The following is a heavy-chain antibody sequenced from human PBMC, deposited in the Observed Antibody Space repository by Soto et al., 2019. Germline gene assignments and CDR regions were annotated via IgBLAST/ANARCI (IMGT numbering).Heavy chain of an antibody. CDR2: IIPIFGTA. CDR1: GGTFSSYA. V-gene: IGHV1-69*13. CDR3: ARVAPIHIGVVTAIIPLDY. D-gene: IGHD2-21*02. J-gene: IGHJ4*02. Sequence: ASVKVSCKASGGTFSSYAISWVRQAPGQGLEWMGGIIPIFGTANYAHKFQGRVRITADEYTTTAYMEMSSLRSEDTVMYYCARVAPIHIGVVTAIIPLDYWGQGTLVTVSS.